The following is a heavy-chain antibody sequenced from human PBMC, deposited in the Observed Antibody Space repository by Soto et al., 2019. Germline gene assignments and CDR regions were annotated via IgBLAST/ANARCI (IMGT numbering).Heavy chain of an antibody. D-gene: IGHD1-1*01. Sequence: QVQLVQSGAEVKEPGASVRVSCKASGYTFINYDISWVRQATGQGLEWMGWMNPGSGKTGYANKFQGRVTMTRDAATCTSHLEQSSLTSEDTDVYYCAKMESLFTLNGFDPWGQGTLVTVSS. CDR2: MNPGSGKT. CDR1: GYTFINYD. CDR3: AKMESLFTLNGFDP. J-gene: IGHJ5*02. V-gene: IGHV1-8*02.